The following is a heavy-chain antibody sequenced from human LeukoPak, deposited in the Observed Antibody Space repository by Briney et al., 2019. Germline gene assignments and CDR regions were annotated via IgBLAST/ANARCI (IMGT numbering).Heavy chain of an antibody. CDR3: ARERATIPGFDY. Sequence: SETLSLTCTVSGYSISSGYYWGWIRQPPGKGLEWIGNIYPTGSTYYNPSLKSRVTISVDTSKNQFSLKLSSVTAADTAVYYCARERATIPGFDYWGQGTLVTVSS. CDR2: IYPTGST. CDR1: GYSISSGYY. J-gene: IGHJ4*02. V-gene: IGHV4-38-2*02. D-gene: IGHD5-12*01.